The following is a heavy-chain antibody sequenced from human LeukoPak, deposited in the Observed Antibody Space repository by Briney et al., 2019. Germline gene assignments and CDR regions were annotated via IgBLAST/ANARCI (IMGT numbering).Heavy chain of an antibody. D-gene: IGHD5-18*01. CDR3: ASLDVDTAMVDY. J-gene: IGHJ4*02. V-gene: IGHV1-69*04. CDR2: IIPILGIA. Sequence: SVKVSCKASGRTFSSYAISWVRQAPGQGLEWMGRIIPILGIANYAQKFQGRVTITADKSTSTAYMELSSLRSEDTAVYYCASLDVDTAMVDYWGQGTLVTVSS. CDR1: GRTFSSYA.